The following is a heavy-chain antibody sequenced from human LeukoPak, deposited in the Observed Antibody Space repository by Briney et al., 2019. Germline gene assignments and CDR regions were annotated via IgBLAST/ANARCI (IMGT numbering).Heavy chain of an antibody. CDR1: GFTFSSYA. V-gene: IGHV3-23*01. D-gene: IGHD2/OR15-2a*01. CDR3: AKDSAKKYDDY. Sequence: GGSLRLSCAASGFTFSSYAMSWVRRAPGKGLEWVSGISGSDGSTNYADSVKGRFTISRENSKNTLYLQMNSLRAEDTAVYYCAKDSAKKYDDYWGQGTLVTVSS. J-gene: IGHJ4*02. CDR2: ISGSDGST.